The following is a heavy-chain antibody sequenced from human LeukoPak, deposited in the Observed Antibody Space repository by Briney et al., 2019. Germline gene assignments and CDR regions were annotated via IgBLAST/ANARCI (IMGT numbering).Heavy chain of an antibody. V-gene: IGHV3-7*01. Sequence: TGGSLRLSCAASGFTFSSYWMSWVRQAPGKGLEWVANIKQDGSEKYYVDSVKGRFTISRDNAKNSLYLQMNSLRAEDTAVYYCARDRYYGSSGYYLYYFDYWGQGTLVTVSS. CDR2: IKQDGSEK. CDR1: GFTFSSYW. D-gene: IGHD3-22*01. J-gene: IGHJ4*02. CDR3: ARDRYYGSSGYYLYYFDY.